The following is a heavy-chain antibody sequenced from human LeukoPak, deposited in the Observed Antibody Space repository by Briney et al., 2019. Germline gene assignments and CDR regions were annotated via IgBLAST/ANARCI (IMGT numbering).Heavy chain of an antibody. Sequence: GGSLKLSCAASGFTFSGSAMHWVRQASGKGLEWVGRIRSKANSYATAYAASVKGRFTISRDDSKNTAYLQMNSLKTEDTAVYYCARDVVSGDYWGQGTLVTVSS. CDR2: IRSKANSYAT. CDR3: ARDVVSGDY. D-gene: IGHD5/OR15-5a*01. CDR1: GFTFSGSA. J-gene: IGHJ4*02. V-gene: IGHV3-73*01.